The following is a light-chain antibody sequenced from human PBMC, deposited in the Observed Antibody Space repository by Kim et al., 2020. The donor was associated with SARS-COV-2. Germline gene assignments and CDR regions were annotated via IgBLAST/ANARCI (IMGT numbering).Light chain of an antibody. CDR3: HRSGGSPPHT. Sequence: SPGGRDTLPCLASQRVRSHFFAWYQQKTGQAPRLLIYSVSSRDRGVPDRFRGRWSGADFTPHSNRLEPEDLAVYYCHRSGGSPPHTFGQGNKLEI. CDR1: QRVRSHF. V-gene: IGKV3-20*01. CDR2: SVS. J-gene: IGKJ2*01.